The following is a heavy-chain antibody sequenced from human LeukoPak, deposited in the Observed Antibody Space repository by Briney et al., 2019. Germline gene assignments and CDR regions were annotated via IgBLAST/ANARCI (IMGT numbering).Heavy chain of an antibody. V-gene: IGHV3-21*01. Sequence: GGSLRLACAASGFTFSSYSMNWVRQAPGKGLEWVSSISSSSSYIYYADSVKGRFTISRDNAKNSLYLQMNSLRADDTAVYYCARDERCLPWRYFDYWGQGTLVTVSS. D-gene: IGHD5-24*01. CDR2: ISSSSSYI. CDR1: GFTFSSYS. J-gene: IGHJ4*02. CDR3: ARDERCLPWRYFDY.